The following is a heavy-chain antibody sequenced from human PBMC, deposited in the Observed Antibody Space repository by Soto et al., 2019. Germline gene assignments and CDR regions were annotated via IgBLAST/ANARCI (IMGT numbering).Heavy chain of an antibody. J-gene: IGHJ6*02. V-gene: IGHV1-18*04. D-gene: IGHD6-13*01. CDR3: ARAGGYSSSWFYYYGLDV. CDR1: GYTFTSYG. CDR2: ISAYNGNT. Sequence: QVQLVQSGAEVKKPGASVKVSCKASGYTFTSYGISWVRQAPGQGLEWMGWISAYNGNTNYAQKLQGRVTKTTDTSTSKANMELRSLRSDDTAVYYCARAGGYSSSWFYYYGLDVWGQGTTVTVSS.